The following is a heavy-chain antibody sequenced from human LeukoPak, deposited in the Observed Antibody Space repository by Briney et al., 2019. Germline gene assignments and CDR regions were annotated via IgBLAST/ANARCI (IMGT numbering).Heavy chain of an antibody. CDR3: ARDATGQIDY. Sequence: PGGSLRLSCAASGFTFSRYALHWVRQAPGKGLEWVAVIWYDGSNKYYADSVKGRFTISRDNSKNTLYLQMNSLRAEDTAVYYCARDATGQIDYWGQGTLVTVSS. J-gene: IGHJ4*02. D-gene: IGHD4-11*01. V-gene: IGHV3-33*08. CDR2: IWYDGSNK. CDR1: GFTFSRYA.